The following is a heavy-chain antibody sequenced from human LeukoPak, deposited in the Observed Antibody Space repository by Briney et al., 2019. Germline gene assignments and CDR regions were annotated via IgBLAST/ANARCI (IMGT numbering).Heavy chain of an antibody. V-gene: IGHV3-66*02. CDR3: ARDVWGATNY. J-gene: IGHJ4*02. CDR2: IYSGGST. CDR1: GITVSSNY. D-gene: IGHD1-26*01. Sequence: GGSLRLSCAASGITVSSNYMSWVRQAPGKGLEWVSVIYSGGSTYYADSVKGRFTISRDNSKNTLYLQMNSLRAEDTAVYYCARDVWGATNYWGQGTLVTVSS.